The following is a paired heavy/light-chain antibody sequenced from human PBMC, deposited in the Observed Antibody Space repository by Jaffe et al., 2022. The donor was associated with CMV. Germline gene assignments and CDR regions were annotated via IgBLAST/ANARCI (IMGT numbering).Heavy chain of an antibody. D-gene: IGHD3-10*01. CDR1: GGSFSGYY. J-gene: IGHJ6*02. Sequence: QVQLQQWGAGLLKPSETLSLTCAVYGGSFSGYYWSWIRQPPGKGLEWIGEINHSGSTNYNPSLKSRVTISVDTSKNQFSLKLSSVTAADTAVYYCARGPGVGTYYYGSGSYYNVGHRAYGMDVWGQGTTVTVSS. CDR2: INHSGST. V-gene: IGHV4-34*01. CDR3: ARGPGVGTYYYGSGSYYNVGHRAYGMDV.
Light chain of an antibody. CDR2: GAS. Sequence: EIVLTQSPGTLSLSPGERATLSCRASQSVSSSYLAWYQQKPGQAPRLLIYGASSRATGIPDRFSGSGSGTDFTLTISRLEPEDFAVYYCQQYGSSPLKTFGQGTKLEIK. V-gene: IGKV3-20*01. J-gene: IGKJ2*01. CDR1: QSVSSSY. CDR3: QQYGSSPLKT.